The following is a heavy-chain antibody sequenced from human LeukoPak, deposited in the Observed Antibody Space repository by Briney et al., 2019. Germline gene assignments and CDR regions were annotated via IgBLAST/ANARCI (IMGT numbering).Heavy chain of an antibody. CDR2: LSGSGVST. J-gene: IGHJ4*02. V-gene: IGHV3-23*01. Sequence: GGSLRLSCAASGFTFSSCAMTWVRQAPGKELEWVSSLSGSGVSTFYADSVKGRFTISRDNSKNTLSLQMSSLRAEDTAIYFCAKYLGKYSYGYSGLDYWGQGTLVTVSS. D-gene: IGHD5-18*01. CDR3: AKYLGKYSYGYSGLDY. CDR1: GFTFSSCA.